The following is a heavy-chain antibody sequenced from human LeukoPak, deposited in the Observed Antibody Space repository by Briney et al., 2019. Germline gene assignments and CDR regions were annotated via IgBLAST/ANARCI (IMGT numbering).Heavy chain of an antibody. CDR3: AHRGEGAYCGGDCYSYYFDY. CDR1: GFSLSTSGVG. Sequence: SGPTLVNPTQTLTLTCTFSGFSLSTSGVGVGWIRQPPGKALEWLALIYWDDDKRYSPSLKSRLTITKDTSKNQVVLTMTNMDPVDTATYYCAHRGEGAYCGGDCYSYYFDYWGQGTLVTVSS. V-gene: IGHV2-5*02. CDR2: IYWDDDK. J-gene: IGHJ4*02. D-gene: IGHD2-21*02.